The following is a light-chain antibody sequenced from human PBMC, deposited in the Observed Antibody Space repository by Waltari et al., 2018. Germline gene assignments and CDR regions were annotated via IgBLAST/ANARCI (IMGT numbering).Light chain of an antibody. CDR3: SSYSTSITPYV. CDR2: DVS. CDR1: SSDVGGYNH. V-gene: IGLV2-14*03. Sequence: QSALTQPASVSGSPGQSITISCTGTSSDVGGYNHVSWYQQNPGKAPKLRIYDVSSRPSGVSNRFFGSKSGNTASLTISGLQAEDEAVYFCSSYSTSITPYVFGTGTKVTVL. J-gene: IGLJ1*01.